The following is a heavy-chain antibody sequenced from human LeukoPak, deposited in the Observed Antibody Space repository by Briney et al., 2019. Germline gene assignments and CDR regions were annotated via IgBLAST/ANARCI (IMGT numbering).Heavy chain of an antibody. Sequence: PSETPSLTCTVSGGSISSSSYYWGWIRQPPGKGLEWIGSIYYSGSTYYNPSLKSRVTISVDTSKNQFSLKLSSVTAADTAVYYCASKSWRYNWFDPWGQGTLVTVSS. CDR3: ASKSWRYNWFDP. J-gene: IGHJ5*02. CDR1: GGSISSSSYY. V-gene: IGHV4-39*01. CDR2: IYYSGST. D-gene: IGHD3-10*01.